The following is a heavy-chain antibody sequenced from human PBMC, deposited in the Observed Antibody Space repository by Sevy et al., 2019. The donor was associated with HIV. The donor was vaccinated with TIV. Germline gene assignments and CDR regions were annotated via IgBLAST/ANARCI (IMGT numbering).Heavy chain of an antibody. V-gene: IGHV3-30-3*01. CDR1: GFAFRTYA. J-gene: IGHJ4*02. CDR3: ARGPEWELTSFLSH. D-gene: IGHD3-9*01. Sequence: GGSLRLSCAASGFAFRTYAFHWVRQAPGRGLEWVGLISSNGDNAFYANSVRGRFTISRDKSMNTLYLELNNLTPDDTAVYYCARGPEWELTSFLSHWGQGTLVTVSS. CDR2: ISSNGDNA.